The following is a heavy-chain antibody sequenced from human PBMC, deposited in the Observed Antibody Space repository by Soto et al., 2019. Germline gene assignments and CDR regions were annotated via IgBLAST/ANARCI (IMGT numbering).Heavy chain of an antibody. D-gene: IGHD3-10*01. CDR2: IIPILGIA. V-gene: IGHV1-69*02. J-gene: IGHJ6*02. CDR1: GGTFSSYT. Sequence: SVKVSCKASGGTFSSYTISWVRQAPGQGLEWMGRIIPILGIANYAQKFQGRVTITADKSTSTAYMELSSLRSEDTAVYYCARGGTTMVRGVIGYYYGMDVWGQGTTVTVSS. CDR3: ARGGTTMVRGVIGYYYGMDV.